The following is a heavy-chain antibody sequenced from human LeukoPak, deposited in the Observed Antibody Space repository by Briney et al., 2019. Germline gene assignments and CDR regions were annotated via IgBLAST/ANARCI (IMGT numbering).Heavy chain of an antibody. CDR3: AKRPRGNYLDPFDY. V-gene: IGHV3-23*01. Sequence: GGSLRLSCAASGFTFSSYAMSWVSQAPGKWLEWDSGISGSGGSTYYADSVKGRFTISRDNSKNRLYLQMNSLRAEDTAVYYCAKRPRGNYLDPFDYWGQGTLVTVSS. D-gene: IGHD3-10*01. CDR1: GFTFSSYA. CDR2: ISGSGGST. J-gene: IGHJ4*02.